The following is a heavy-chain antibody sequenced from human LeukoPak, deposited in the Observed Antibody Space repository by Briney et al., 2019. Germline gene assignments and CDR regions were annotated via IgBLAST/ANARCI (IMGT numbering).Heavy chain of an antibody. Sequence: QPGGSLRLSCAASGFTFSSYAMSWVRQAPGKGLEWVSAISGSGGSTYYADSVKGRFTISRDNSKNTLYLQMNSLRAEDTAVYYCAKYEPCYDILTGYSQYYFDYWGQGTLVTVSS. CDR1: GFTFSSYA. J-gene: IGHJ4*02. V-gene: IGHV3-23*01. D-gene: IGHD3-9*01. CDR2: ISGSGGST. CDR3: AKYEPCYDILTGYSQYYFDY.